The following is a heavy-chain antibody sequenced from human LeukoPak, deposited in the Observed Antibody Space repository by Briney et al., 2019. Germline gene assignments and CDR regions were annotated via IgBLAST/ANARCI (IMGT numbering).Heavy chain of an antibody. Sequence: SETLSLTCTVSGGSISSGDYYWSWIRQPPGKGLEWIGYIYYSGSTYYNPSLKSRVTISVDTSKNQFSLKLSSVTAADTAVYYCASASPGNAFDIWGQGTMVTVSS. CDR3: ASASPGNAFDI. D-gene: IGHD6-6*01. CDR2: IYYSGST. V-gene: IGHV4-30-4*01. J-gene: IGHJ3*02. CDR1: GGSISSGDYY.